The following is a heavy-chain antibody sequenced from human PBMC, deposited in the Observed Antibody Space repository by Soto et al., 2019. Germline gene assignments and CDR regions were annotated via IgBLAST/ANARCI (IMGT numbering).Heavy chain of an antibody. V-gene: IGHV3-13*01. Sequence: GGSLRLSCAASGFTFSSYDMHWVRQATGKGLEWVSAIGTAGDTYYPGSVKGRFTISRENAKNSLDLQMNSLGAEDTAVYYCARGRVAAAGTGYYYGMDVWGQGTTVTVSS. D-gene: IGHD6-13*01. CDR3: ARGRVAAAGTGYYYGMDV. J-gene: IGHJ6*02. CDR2: IGTAGDT. CDR1: GFTFSSYD.